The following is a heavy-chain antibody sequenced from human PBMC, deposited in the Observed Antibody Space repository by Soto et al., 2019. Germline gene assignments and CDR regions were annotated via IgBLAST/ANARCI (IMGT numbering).Heavy chain of an antibody. CDR3: AREGDSSGYPVYVLS. CDR1: GFSFSKFA. D-gene: IGHD3-22*01. J-gene: IGHJ5*02. V-gene: IGHV3-33*01. CDR2: IWFDGSKR. Sequence: QPWGSLRLSCAASGFSFSKFAMHWVRHAPGKGLECVAVIWFDGSKRDYADSVKGRFTVSRDNSENTLSLQMNNLRAEDTGVYYSAREGDSSGYPVYVLSWGKGTV.